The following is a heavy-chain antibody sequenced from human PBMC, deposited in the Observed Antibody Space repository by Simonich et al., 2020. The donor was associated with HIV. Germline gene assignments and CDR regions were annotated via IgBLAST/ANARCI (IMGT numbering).Heavy chain of an antibody. D-gene: IGHD2-2*01. Sequence: EVQLVESGGGLVKPGGSLRLSCAASGFTFSSYSMNWVRQALGKGLEWVSSIRSSSSYIYYADSVKGRFTISRDTAKNSLYRQMNSLRAEDTAVYYCARDGRKGSSTSCSDYWGQGTLVTVSS. V-gene: IGHV3-21*01. J-gene: IGHJ4*02. CDR3: ARDGRKGSSTSCSDY. CDR2: IRSSSSYI. CDR1: GFTFSSYS.